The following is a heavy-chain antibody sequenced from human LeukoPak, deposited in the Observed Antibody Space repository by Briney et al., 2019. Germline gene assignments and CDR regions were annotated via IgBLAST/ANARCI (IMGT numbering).Heavy chain of an antibody. CDR2: IYYSGST. Sequence: PSETLSLTCTVSGGSISSSSYYWGWIRQPPGKGLEWIGSIYYSGSTYYNPSLKSRVTISVDTSKNQFSLKLSSVTAADTAVYYCARGPAVAGRTRYSYMDVWGKGTTVTVSS. V-gene: IGHV4-39*01. D-gene: IGHD6-19*01. J-gene: IGHJ6*03. CDR1: GGSISSSSYY. CDR3: ARGPAVAGRTRYSYMDV.